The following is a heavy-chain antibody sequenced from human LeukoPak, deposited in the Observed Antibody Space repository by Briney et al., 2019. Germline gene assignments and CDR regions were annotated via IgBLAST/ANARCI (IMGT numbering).Heavy chain of an antibody. CDR1: GYTFTSYD. Sequence: GASVKVSCKASGYTFTSYDINWVRQATGQGLEWMGWMNPNSGNTGYAQKFQGRVTMTRNTSISTAYMELSSLRSEDTAVYYCARGDIVVVPAAYSYYYYYYMDVWGKGTTVTVSS. D-gene: IGHD2-2*01. CDR3: ARGDIVVVPAAYSYYYYYYMDV. J-gene: IGHJ6*03. CDR2: MNPNSGNT. V-gene: IGHV1-8*01.